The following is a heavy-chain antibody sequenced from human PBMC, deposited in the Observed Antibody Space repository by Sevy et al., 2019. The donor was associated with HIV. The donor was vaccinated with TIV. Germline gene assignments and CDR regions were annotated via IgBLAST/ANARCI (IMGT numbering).Heavy chain of an antibody. Sequence: GSLRLSCAASGFTFSSYAMSWVRQAPGKGLEWVSAISGSGGSTYYADSVKGRFTISRDNSKNTLYLQMNSLRAEDTAVYYCAKGYVFYGSGRGLYFDYWGQGTLVTVSS. D-gene: IGHD3-10*01. CDR1: GFTFSSYA. V-gene: IGHV3-23*01. J-gene: IGHJ4*02. CDR2: ISGSGGST. CDR3: AKGYVFYGSGRGLYFDY.